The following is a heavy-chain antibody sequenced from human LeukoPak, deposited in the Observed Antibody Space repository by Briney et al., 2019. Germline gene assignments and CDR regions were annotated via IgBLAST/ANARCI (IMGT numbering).Heavy chain of an antibody. D-gene: IGHD1-20*01. Sequence: ASVKVSCKASGDTFTSYYMHWVRQAPGQGLEWMGIINPSGGSTSYAQKFQGRVTMTRDTSTSTVYMELSSLRSEDTAVYYCATALIGTTKADYWGQGTLVTVSS. CDR3: ATALIGTTKADY. V-gene: IGHV1-46*01. CDR1: GDTFTSYY. CDR2: INPSGGST. J-gene: IGHJ4*02.